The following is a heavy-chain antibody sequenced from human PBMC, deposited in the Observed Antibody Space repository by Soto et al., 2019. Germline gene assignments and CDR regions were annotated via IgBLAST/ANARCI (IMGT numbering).Heavy chain of an antibody. CDR3: ARGDAFDI. J-gene: IGHJ3*02. CDR2: IILILGIA. CDR1: GGTFSSYT. V-gene: IGHV1-69*02. Sequence: QVQLVQSGAEVKKPGSSVKVSCKASGGTFSSYTISWVRQAPGQGLEWMGRIILILGIANYAQKFQGRGTITADKSTSTAYMELSSLRSDDTAVYYCARGDAFDIWGQGTMVTVSS.